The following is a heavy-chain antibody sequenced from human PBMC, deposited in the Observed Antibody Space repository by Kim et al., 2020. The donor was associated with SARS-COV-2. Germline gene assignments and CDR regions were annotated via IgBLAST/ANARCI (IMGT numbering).Heavy chain of an antibody. CDR3: ARDNPMYSSSWYWENQHWFDP. Sequence: ASVKVSCKASGYTFTSYYMHWVRQAPGQGLEWMGIINPSGGSTSYAQKFQGRVTMTRDTSTSTVYMELSSLRSEDTAVYYCARDNPMYSSSWYWENQHWFDPWGQGTLVTVSS. J-gene: IGHJ5*02. CDR1: GYTFTSYY. D-gene: IGHD6-13*01. V-gene: IGHV1-46*01. CDR2: INPSGGST.